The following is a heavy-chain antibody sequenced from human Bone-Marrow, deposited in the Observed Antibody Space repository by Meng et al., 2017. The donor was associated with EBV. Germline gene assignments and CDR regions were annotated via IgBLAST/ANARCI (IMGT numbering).Heavy chain of an antibody. Sequence: QVQLQQWGAGLLKPSGTLSLTCAVYGGSFSGYYWSWIRQPPGKGLEWIGEINHSGSTNYNPSLKSRVTISVDTSKNQFSLKLSSVTAADTAVYYCARGGIFGVAIFDYWGQGTLVTVSS. CDR3: ARGGIFGVAIFDY. V-gene: IGHV4-34*01. J-gene: IGHJ4*02. CDR1: GGSFSGYY. D-gene: IGHD3-3*01. CDR2: INHSGST.